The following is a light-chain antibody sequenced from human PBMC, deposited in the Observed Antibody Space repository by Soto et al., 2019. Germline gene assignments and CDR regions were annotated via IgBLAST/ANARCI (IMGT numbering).Light chain of an antibody. J-gene: IGLJ2*01. CDR2: DTN. CDR3: LLAYSSSRPV. Sequence: QAVVTQEPSLTVSPGGTVTLTCGSSTGDVTSGHYPYWFQQKPGQAPRTLIYDTNNKHSWTPARFSGSLLGGKAALTLSGAQPEDEAIYYCLLAYSSSRPVFGGGTKLTVL. CDR1: TGDVTSGHY. V-gene: IGLV7-46*01.